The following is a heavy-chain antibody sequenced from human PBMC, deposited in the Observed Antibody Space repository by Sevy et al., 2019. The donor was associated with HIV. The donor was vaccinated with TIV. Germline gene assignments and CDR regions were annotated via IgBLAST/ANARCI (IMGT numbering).Heavy chain of an antibody. CDR2: IKQDGSEK. J-gene: IGHJ4*02. CDR3: ARLGEYYDYVWGSYRQYYFDY. CDR1: GFTFSSYW. Sequence: GGSLRLSCAASGFTFSSYWMSWVRQAPGKGLEWVANIKQDGSEKYYVDSVKGRFTISRDNAKNSLYLQMNSLRAEDTAGDYCARLGEYYDYVWGSYRQYYFDYWGQGTLVTVSS. D-gene: IGHD3-16*02. V-gene: IGHV3-7*01.